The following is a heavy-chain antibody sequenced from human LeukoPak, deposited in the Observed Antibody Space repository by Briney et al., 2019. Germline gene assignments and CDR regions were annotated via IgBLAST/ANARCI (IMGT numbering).Heavy chain of an antibody. CDR2: IYYSGST. J-gene: IGHJ3*02. D-gene: IGHD2-15*01. V-gene: IGHV4-59*12. CDR1: GGSISSYY. CDR3: ARDSVVVVAATGAFDI. Sequence: SETLSLTCTVSGGSISSYYWSWIRQPPGKGLEWIGYIYYSGSTNYNPSLKSRVTISVDTSKNQFSLKLSSVTAADTAVYYCARDSVVVVAATGAFDIWGQGTMVTVSS.